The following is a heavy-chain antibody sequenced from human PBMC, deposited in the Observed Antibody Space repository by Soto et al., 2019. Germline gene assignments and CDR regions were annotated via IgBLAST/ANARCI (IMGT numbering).Heavy chain of an antibody. J-gene: IGHJ6*02. Sequence: GGSLRLSCAVSGFTCSASAMHCVRQASGKELEWVGRIRSKTDNYATECGASAKGRLTISRDDSKKLTYLQMNSLKTEDTAVYYCTRGYNTFYNFRSARVNTDVWGQGTMVTVSS. CDR2: IRSKTDNYAT. CDR1: GFTCSASA. D-gene: IGHD3-3*01. V-gene: IGHV3-73*01. CDR3: TRGYNTFYNFRSARVNTDV.